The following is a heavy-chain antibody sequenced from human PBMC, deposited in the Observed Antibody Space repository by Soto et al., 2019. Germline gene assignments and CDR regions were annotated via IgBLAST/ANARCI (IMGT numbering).Heavy chain of an antibody. J-gene: IGHJ4*01. V-gene: IGHV3-23*01. Sequence: TRGSLRLSCAASGFSVISYAMTWVRHAPGKGLEWVSSTSGAGDSTYYADSVKGRFTISRDNSKNTLSLQMNSLRAEDTAIYYCARYTSTNQGNEFDYRGRRTLVTVSS. CDR3: ARYTSTNQGNEFDY. CDR2: TSGAGDST. CDR1: GFSVISYA. D-gene: IGHD5-12*01.